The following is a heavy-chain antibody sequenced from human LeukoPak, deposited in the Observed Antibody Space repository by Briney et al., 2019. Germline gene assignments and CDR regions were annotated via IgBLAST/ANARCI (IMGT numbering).Heavy chain of an antibody. Sequence: GGSLRLSCEASGFTFSNYGMTWVRQGPGKGLEWVSSISDSGISTYYADSVKGRFTISRDKSRDTLYLQMNSLRAEDTALYYCVKGDNNILTGYYNSFDYWGQGTLVTVSS. J-gene: IGHJ4*02. CDR2: ISDSGIST. D-gene: IGHD3-9*01. CDR1: GFTFSNYG. V-gene: IGHV3-23*01. CDR3: VKGDNNILTGYYNSFDY.